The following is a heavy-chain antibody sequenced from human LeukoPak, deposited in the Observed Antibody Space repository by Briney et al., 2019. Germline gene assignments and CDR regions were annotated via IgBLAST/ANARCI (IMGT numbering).Heavy chain of an antibody. CDR1: GFTFSSYG. D-gene: IGHD4-17*01. Sequence: GGSLRLSCAASGFTFSSYGMHWVRQAPGKGLEWVAFIRYDGSNKYYVDSAKGRFTISRDNSKNTLSLQMNSLRTDDTAMYYCAKDVTTVTTEGDYWGQGTLVTVSS. J-gene: IGHJ4*02. CDR2: IRYDGSNK. CDR3: AKDVTTVTTEGDY. V-gene: IGHV3-30*02.